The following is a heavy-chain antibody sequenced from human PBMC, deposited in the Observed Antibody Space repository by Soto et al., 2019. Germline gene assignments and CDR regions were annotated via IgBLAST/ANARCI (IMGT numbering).Heavy chain of an antibody. CDR2: IIPILGIA. D-gene: IGHD1-1*01. V-gene: IGHV1-69*02. J-gene: IGHJ6*03. CDR1: GGTFSSYT. CDR3: ARGDRRVESPSLHYYYYYLDV. Sequence: QVQLVQSGAEVKKPGSSVKVSCKASGGTFSSYTISWVRQAPGQGLEWMGRIIPILGIANYAQKFQGRVTITADKSTSTAYMELSSLRSEDAAVYYCARGDRRVESPSLHYYYYYLDVWGKGTTVTVSS.